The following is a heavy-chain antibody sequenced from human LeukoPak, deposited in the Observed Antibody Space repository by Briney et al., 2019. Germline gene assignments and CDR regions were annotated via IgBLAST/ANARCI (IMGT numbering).Heavy chain of an antibody. CDR2: IYYSGST. CDR1: GGSIGSYY. Sequence: SETLSLTCTVSGGSIGSYYWSWIRQPPGKGLEWIGYIYYSGSTNYNPSLKSRVTISVDTSKNQFSLKLSSVTAADTAVYYCARKSDGDYDNFDYWGQGTLVTVSS. CDR3: ARKSDGDYDNFDY. D-gene: IGHD4-17*01. V-gene: IGHV4-59*01. J-gene: IGHJ4*02.